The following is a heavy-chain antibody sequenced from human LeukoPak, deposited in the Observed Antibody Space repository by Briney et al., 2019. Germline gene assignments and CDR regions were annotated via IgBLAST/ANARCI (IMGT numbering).Heavy chain of an antibody. J-gene: IGHJ4*02. CDR2: ISASGGTI. Sequence: PGGSLRLSCAASGFTFSSYSMNWVRQAPGKGLEWVSYISASGGTIFYADPVKGRFTISRDNAKNSLYLQMNSLRAEDTAVYYCARVLYFGEPLDYWGQGTLVTVSS. CDR3: ARVLYFGEPLDY. CDR1: GFTFSSYS. D-gene: IGHD3-10*01. V-gene: IGHV3-48*01.